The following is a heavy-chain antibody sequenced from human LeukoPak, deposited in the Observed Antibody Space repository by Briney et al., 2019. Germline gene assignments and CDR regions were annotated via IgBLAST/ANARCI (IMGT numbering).Heavy chain of an antibody. CDR3: ARLGTGLAFDI. Sequence: PSETLSLTCTVSGGSISSSSYYWGWIRQPPGKGLEWIGSIYYSGSTYYNPSLKSRVTISVDTSKNQFSLKLSSVTAADTAVYYCARLGTGLAFDIWGQGTMVTVSS. D-gene: IGHD1-14*01. CDR1: GGSISSSSYY. J-gene: IGHJ3*02. V-gene: IGHV4-39*01. CDR2: IYYSGST.